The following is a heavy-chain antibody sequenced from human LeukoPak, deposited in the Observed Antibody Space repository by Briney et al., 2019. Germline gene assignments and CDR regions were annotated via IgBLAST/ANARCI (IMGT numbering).Heavy chain of an antibody. Sequence: SETLSLTCTVSGGSISSGSYYWGWIRQPPGKGLEWIGSIYYSGSTYYNPSLKSRVTISVDTSKNQFSLKLSSVTAADTAVYYCARDGPYYYYYYMDVWGKGTTVTVSS. V-gene: IGHV4-39*07. J-gene: IGHJ6*03. CDR1: GGSISSGSYY. CDR2: IYYSGST. CDR3: ARDGPYYYYYYMDV.